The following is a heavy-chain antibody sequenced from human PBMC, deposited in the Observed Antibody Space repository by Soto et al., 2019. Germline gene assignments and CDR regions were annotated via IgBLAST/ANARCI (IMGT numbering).Heavy chain of an antibody. CDR2: MNPNNGNT. J-gene: IGHJ1*01. D-gene: IGHD3-10*01. CDR1: GYTFTSYD. V-gene: IGHV1-8*01. CDR3: ARCPRNYYALGSYSYFRH. Sequence: ASVKVSCKASGYTFTSYDISWVRQATGQGLEWMGWMNPNNGNTDYAPKFQGRVTMTMNTSIGTAYMELSSLRSEDTAVYYCARCPRNYYALGSYSYFRHWGQGTLVTVSS.